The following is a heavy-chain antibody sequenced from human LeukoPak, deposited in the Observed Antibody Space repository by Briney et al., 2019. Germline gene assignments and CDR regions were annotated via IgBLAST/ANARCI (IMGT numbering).Heavy chain of an antibody. CDR3: ARQEQWGLGARAFDI. V-gene: IGHV3-48*04. J-gene: IGHJ3*02. CDR1: GFTFSTYS. CDR2: ISRSSSTT. D-gene: IGHD6-19*01. Sequence: PGGSLKLSCAASGFTFSTYSMNWVRQAPGKGLEWVSYISRSSSTTYYADSVKGRFTISRDNAKSSLYLQMNSLRAADTAVYYCARQEQWGLGARAFDIWGLGTMVTVSS.